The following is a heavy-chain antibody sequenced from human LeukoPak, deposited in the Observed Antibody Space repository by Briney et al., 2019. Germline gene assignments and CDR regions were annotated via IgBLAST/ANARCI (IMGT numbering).Heavy chain of an antibody. V-gene: IGHV3-30*04. CDR2: ISYDGSNK. CDR3: ARDRRDY. CDR1: GFTFSSYA. J-gene: IGHJ4*02. Sequence: SGRSLRLSCAASGFTFSSYAMHWVRQAPGKGLEWVAVISYDGSNKYYADSVKGRFTISRDNSKNTLYLQMNSLRAEDTAVYYCARDRRDYWGQGTLVTVSS.